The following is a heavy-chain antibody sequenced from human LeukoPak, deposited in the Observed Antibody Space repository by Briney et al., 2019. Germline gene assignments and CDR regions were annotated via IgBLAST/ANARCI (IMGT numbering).Heavy chain of an antibody. CDR1: GFTFSSYW. CDR3: ARGSTTMTHRGGFDS. D-gene: IGHD4-17*01. CDR2: IKQQGSEK. J-gene: IGHJ4*02. Sequence: PGGSLRLSFAASGFTFSSYWMTWVRQAPGKGLEWVANIKQQGSEKYYVDFAEGRFTISRDNAKNSLYLQMNSLRAEDTAMYYCARGSTTMTHRGGFDSWGQGTLVTVSS. V-gene: IGHV3-7*01.